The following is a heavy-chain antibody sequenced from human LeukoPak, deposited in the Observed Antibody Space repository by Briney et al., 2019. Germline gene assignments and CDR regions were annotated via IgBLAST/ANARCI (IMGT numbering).Heavy chain of an antibody. CDR3: ARGVAVTINYYYMDV. D-gene: IGHD4-17*01. Sequence: GGSLRLSCAASGFTFSSSAMSWVRQAPGKGLEWVSAIGTAGDTYYPGSVKGRFTISRENAKNSLYLQMNSLRAGDTAVYYCARGVAVTINYYYMDVWGKGTTVTISS. J-gene: IGHJ6*03. CDR2: IGTAGDT. V-gene: IGHV3-13*01. CDR1: GFTFSSSA.